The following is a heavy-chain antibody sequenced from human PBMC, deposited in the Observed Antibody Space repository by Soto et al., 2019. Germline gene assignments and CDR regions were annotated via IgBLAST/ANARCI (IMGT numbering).Heavy chain of an antibody. CDR3: ARPLTTEWELLITVY. Sequence: GGSLRLSCVASGFTFSNYWMSWVRQAPGKGLEWVANIKEDGSEKYYVDSVKGRFTISRDNTKNSLFLQMNSLRAEDTAVYYCARPLTTEWELLITVYWGQGALVTVSS. D-gene: IGHD1-26*01. J-gene: IGHJ4*02. V-gene: IGHV3-7*01. CDR1: GFTFSNYW. CDR2: IKEDGSEK.